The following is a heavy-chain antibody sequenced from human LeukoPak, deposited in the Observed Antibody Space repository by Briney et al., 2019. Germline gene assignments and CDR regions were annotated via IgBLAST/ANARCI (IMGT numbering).Heavy chain of an antibody. J-gene: IGHJ4*02. V-gene: IGHV4-59*01. D-gene: IGHD3-22*01. CDR2: IYYSGST. CDR3: ARDYHDTSGYPLRYFDY. CDR1: GGSISSYC. Sequence: KTSETLSLTCTVSGGSISSYCWNWIRQPPGKGLEWIGYIYYSGSTNYNPSLKSRVTISVDTSKNQFSLKLSSVTAADTAVYYCARDYHDTSGYPLRYFDYWGQGTLVTVSS.